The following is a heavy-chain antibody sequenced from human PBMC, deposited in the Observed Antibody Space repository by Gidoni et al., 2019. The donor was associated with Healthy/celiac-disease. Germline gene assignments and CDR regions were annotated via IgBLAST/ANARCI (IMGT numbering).Heavy chain of an antibody. CDR3: ARSWGLWHPEHFDY. D-gene: IGHD3-16*01. CDR1: GFTFSSYW. CDR2: IKQDGSEK. Sequence: EVQLVESGGGLVQPGGSLRLSCAASGFTFSSYWMSWVRQAPGKGLEWVANIKQDGSEKYYVDSVKGRFTISRDNAKNSLYLQMNSLRAEDTAVYYCARSWGLWHPEHFDYWGQGTLVTVSS. J-gene: IGHJ4*02. V-gene: IGHV3-7*03.